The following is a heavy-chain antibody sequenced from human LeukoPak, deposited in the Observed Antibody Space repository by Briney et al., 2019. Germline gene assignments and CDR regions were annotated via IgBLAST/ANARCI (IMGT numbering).Heavy chain of an antibody. V-gene: IGHV1-46*01. CDR3: ARGGLPIYYYYIDV. CDR2: INPSGGST. J-gene: IGHJ6*03. CDR1: GYTFTSYY. Sequence: ASVKVSCKASGYTFTSYYMHWVRQAPGQGLEWMGIINPSGGSTNYAQKFQGRVTMTRDTSINTAYMELSRLRSDDTAVYYCARGGLPIYYYYIDVWGKGTTVTVSS. D-gene: IGHD3-16*01.